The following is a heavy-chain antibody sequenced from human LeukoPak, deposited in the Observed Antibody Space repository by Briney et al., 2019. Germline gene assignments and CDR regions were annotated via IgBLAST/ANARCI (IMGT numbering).Heavy chain of an antibody. CDR1: GFTFSSYS. CDR2: ISSSSSYI. J-gene: IGHJ6*02. Sequence: GGSLRLSCVASGFTFSSYSMTWVRQAPGKGLEWVSSISSSSSYIYYADSVKGRFTISRDNAKNSLYLQMNSLRAEDTAVYYCARLWFGESPPYYGMDVWGQGTTVTVSS. CDR3: ARLWFGESPPYYGMDV. D-gene: IGHD3-10*01. V-gene: IGHV3-21*01.